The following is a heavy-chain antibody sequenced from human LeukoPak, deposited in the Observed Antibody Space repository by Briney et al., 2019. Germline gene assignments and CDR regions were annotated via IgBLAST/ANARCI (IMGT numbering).Heavy chain of an antibody. V-gene: IGHV3-21*01. D-gene: IGHD6-13*01. J-gene: IGHJ5*02. CDR1: GFTFSSYS. CDR3: AAAAPGTDWPDP. CDR2: ISSSSAYI. Sequence: GGSLRLSCAASGFTFSSYSMNWVRQAPGKGLEWVSSISSSSAYIYYADSVKGRFTISRDNAENSLYLQMNSLRAEDTAVYYCAAAAPGTDWPDPWGQGTLVTVSS.